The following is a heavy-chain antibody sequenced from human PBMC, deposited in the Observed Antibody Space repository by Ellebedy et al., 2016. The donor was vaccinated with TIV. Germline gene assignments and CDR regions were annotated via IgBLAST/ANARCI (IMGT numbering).Heavy chain of an antibody. Sequence: AASVKVSCKTSGYTFSASGITWVRQAPGQGLEWMGWIGAHNGNTNYAQNPQGRVTMTTDTSTSTAYMELRGLRSDDTAVYYCARDEGGYHYYGLDVWGQGTTVTVSS. CDR1: GYTFSASG. J-gene: IGHJ6*02. D-gene: IGHD3-16*01. CDR2: IGAHNGNT. CDR3: ARDEGGYHYYGLDV. V-gene: IGHV1-18*01.